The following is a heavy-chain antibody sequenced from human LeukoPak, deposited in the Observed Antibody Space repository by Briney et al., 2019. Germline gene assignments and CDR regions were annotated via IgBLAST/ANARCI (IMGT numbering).Heavy chain of an antibody. CDR3: VRGGWNHAMDV. CDR1: AITFRDYW. D-gene: IGHD1-1*01. V-gene: IGHV3-74*01. J-gene: IGHJ6*02. Sequence: GGSLRLSCAASAITFRDYWIHWVRQAPGKGLVWVSCINNDGSGTTYADSVKGRFTVSRDNAKNTVSLQMNSLRVEDTAVYYCVRGGWNHAMDVWGRGTTVTVSS. CDR2: INNDGSGT.